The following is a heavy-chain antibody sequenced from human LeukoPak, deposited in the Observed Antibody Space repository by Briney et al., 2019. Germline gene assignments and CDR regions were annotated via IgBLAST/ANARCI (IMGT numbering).Heavy chain of an antibody. CDR2: IYYSGST. V-gene: IGHV4-39*01. D-gene: IGHD6-19*01. CDR1: GGSISSSSYY. CDR3: ARLAGRYSSG. Sequence: PSETLSLTCTVSGGSISSSSYYWGWIRQPPRKGLEWIGSIYYSGSTYYNPSLKSRVTISVDTSKNQFSLKLSSVTAADTAVYYCARLAGRYSSGWGQGTMVTVSS. J-gene: IGHJ3*01.